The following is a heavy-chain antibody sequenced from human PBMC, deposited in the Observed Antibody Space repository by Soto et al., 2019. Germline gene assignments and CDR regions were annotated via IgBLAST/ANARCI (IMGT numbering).Heavy chain of an antibody. CDR3: ARVWGYYFDY. CDR1: GGSISSSKYY. V-gene: IGHV4-39*07. CDR2: IYYSGST. J-gene: IGHJ4*02. Sequence: SDTLSLTCTVSGGSISSSKYYWGWIRQAPGKGLEWIGSIYYSGSTYYNPSLKSRVTISVDTSKNQFSLKLSSVTAADTAVYYCARVWGYYFDYWGQGTLVTVSS. D-gene: IGHD2-21*01.